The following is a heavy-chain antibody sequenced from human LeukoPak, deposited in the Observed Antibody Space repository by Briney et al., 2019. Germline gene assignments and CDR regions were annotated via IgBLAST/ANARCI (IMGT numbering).Heavy chain of an antibody. CDR3: ARDQGRWELFPVGCDY. D-gene: IGHD1-26*01. CDR2: INPNSGGT. CDR1: GYTFTGYY. J-gene: IGHJ4*02. Sequence: ASVKVSCKASGYTFTGYYMHWVRQAPGQGLEWMGWINPNSGGTNYAQKFQGRVTMTRDTSISTAYMELSRLRSDDTAVYYCARDQGRWELFPVGCDYWGQGTLVTVSS. V-gene: IGHV1-2*02.